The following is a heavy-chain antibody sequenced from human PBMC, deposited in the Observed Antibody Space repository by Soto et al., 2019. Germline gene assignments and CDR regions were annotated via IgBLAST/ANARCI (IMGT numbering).Heavy chain of an antibody. Sequence: ASVKVSCKASDKTFLSYGISWVRQGPGQGLEWMGWISPYNGNTNYAQKFQGRVTMTRDTSISTAYMELSRLRSDDTAVYYCATALLWFGELENYYYGMDVWGQGTTVTVSS. CDR2: ISPYNGNT. D-gene: IGHD3-10*01. CDR1: DKTFLSYG. J-gene: IGHJ6*02. CDR3: ATALLWFGELENYYYGMDV. V-gene: IGHV1-18*01.